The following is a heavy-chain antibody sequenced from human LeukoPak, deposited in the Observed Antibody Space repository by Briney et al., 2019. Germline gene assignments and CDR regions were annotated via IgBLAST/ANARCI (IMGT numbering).Heavy chain of an antibody. CDR2: IYTSGST. V-gene: IGHV4-61*02. J-gene: IGHJ4*02. CDR3: AETRSDY. D-gene: IGHD4-17*01. CDR1: GGSISSGSYY. Sequence: SETLSLTCTVSGGSISSGSYYWSWIRQPAGKGLEWIGRIYTSGSTNYNPSLKSRVTISVDTSKNQFSLKLSSVTAADTAVYYCAETRSDYWGQGTLVTVSS.